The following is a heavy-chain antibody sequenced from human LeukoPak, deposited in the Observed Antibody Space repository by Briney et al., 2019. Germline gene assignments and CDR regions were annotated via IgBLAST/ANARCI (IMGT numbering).Heavy chain of an antibody. CDR2: FNTGGIS. D-gene: IGHD1-1*01. CDR3: ARDRNVQITDGTFDL. V-gene: IGHV4-4*07. J-gene: IGHJ3*01. Sequence: SETLSLTCTVSGVSITDYYWSWIRQSAGKGLEWIGRFNTGGISNYNPSLNSRVAMSIDTSKNHFSLKLNSVAAADTAVYYCARDRNVQITDGTFDLWGQGTLVTVSS. CDR1: GVSITDYY.